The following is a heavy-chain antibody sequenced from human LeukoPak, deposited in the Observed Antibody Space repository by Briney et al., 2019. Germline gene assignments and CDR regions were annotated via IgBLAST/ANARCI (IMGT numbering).Heavy chain of an antibody. Sequence: GGSLRLSCAASGFTFSSYDMHWVRQAPGKGLEWVSAIGTAGDTYYPGSVKGRFTISRENAKNSLYLQMNSLRAGDTAVYYCARGYSSGWYSWFDPWGQGTLVTVSS. CDR2: IGTAGDT. CDR3: ARGYSSGWYSWFDP. V-gene: IGHV3-13*01. D-gene: IGHD6-19*01. CDR1: GFTFSSYD. J-gene: IGHJ5*02.